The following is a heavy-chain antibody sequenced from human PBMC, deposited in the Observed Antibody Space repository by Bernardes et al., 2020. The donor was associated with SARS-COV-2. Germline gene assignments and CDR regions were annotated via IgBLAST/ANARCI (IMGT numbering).Heavy chain of an antibody. V-gene: IGHV3-23*01. CDR3: AKTINFDIVVVLYYFDY. D-gene: IGHD2-2*01. CDR1: GFTFSSYA. Sequence: GGSLRLSCAASGFTFSSYAMSWVRQAPGKGLEWVSAISGSGGSTYYADSVKGRFTISRDNSKNTLYLQMNSLRAEDMAVYYCAKTINFDIVVVLYYFDYWGQGTLVTVSS. J-gene: IGHJ4*02. CDR2: ISGSGGST.